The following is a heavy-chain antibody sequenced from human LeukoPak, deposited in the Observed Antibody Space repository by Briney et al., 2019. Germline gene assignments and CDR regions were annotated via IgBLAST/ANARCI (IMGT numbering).Heavy chain of an antibody. J-gene: IGHJ6*04. CDR1: GFSVSSGSYY. CDR3: ARAIRMVRGVIPFYYGMDV. V-gene: IGHV4-61*01. Sequence: SETLSLTCTASGFSVSSGSYYWTWIRQPPGKGLEWIGYIYYSRSTNYNPSLNSRVIISVDTSKNQFSLRLSSVTDADTAVYYCARAIRMVRGVIPFYYGMDVWGKGTTVTVSS. D-gene: IGHD3-10*01. CDR2: IYYSRST.